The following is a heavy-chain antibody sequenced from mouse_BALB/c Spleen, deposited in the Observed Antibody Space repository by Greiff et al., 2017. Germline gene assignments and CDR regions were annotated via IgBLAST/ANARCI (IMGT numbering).Heavy chain of an antibody. J-gene: IGHJ2*01. CDR3: ARSMIHYFDY. D-gene: IGHD2-3*01. CDR1: GFSLTSYG. Sequence: VMLVESGPGLVAPSQSLSITCTVSGFSLTSYGVHWVRQPPGKGLEWLGVIWAGGSTNYNSALMSRLSISKDNSKSQVFLKMNSLQTDDTAMYYCARSMIHYFDYWGQGTTLTVSS. CDR2: IWAGGST. V-gene: IGHV2-9*02.